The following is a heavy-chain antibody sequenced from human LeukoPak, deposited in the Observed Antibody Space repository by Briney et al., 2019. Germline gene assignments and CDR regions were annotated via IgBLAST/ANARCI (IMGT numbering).Heavy chain of an antibody. CDR3: ARHVSTMVRGVHFDY. CDR2: IYYSGST. CDR1: GGSISSYY. Sequence: PSETLSLTCTVSGGSISSYYWSWIRQPPGKGLEWIGYIYYSGSTNYNPSLKSRVTISVDTSKNQFSLKLSSVTAADTAVYYCARHVSTMVRGVHFDYWGQGTLVTVSS. D-gene: IGHD3-10*01. V-gene: IGHV4-59*01. J-gene: IGHJ4*02.